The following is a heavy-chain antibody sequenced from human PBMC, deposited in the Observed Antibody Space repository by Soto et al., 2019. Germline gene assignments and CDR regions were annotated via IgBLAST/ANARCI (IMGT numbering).Heavy chain of an antibody. CDR3: ARNPDTTEYYYYGMDV. V-gene: IGHV4-59*01. Sequence: SETLSLTCTVSGGSISSYYWSWIRQPPGKGLEWIGYIYYSGSTNYNPSLKSRVTISVDTSKNQFPLKLSSVTAADTAVYYCARNPDTTEYYYYGMDVWGQGTTVTVSS. CDR2: IYYSGST. CDR1: GGSISSYY. J-gene: IGHJ6*02. D-gene: IGHD1-26*01.